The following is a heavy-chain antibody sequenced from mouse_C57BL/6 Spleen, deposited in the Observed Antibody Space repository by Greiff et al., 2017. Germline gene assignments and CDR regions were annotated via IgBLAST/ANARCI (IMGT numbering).Heavy chain of an antibody. V-gene: IGHV1-78*01. Sequence: VQLQQSDAELVKPGASVKISCKVSGYTFTDHTIHWMKQRPETGLEWIGYIYPRDGSTKYNEKFKGQATLPAAKSSITAYMQLNSLTSEDSAVYCCAITTVVATPFAYWGQGTLVTVSA. CDR2: IYPRDGST. CDR1: GYTFTDHT. D-gene: IGHD1-1*01. CDR3: AITTVVATPFAY. J-gene: IGHJ3*01.